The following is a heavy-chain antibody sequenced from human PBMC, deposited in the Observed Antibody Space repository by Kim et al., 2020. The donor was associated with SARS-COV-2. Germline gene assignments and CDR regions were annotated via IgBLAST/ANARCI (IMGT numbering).Heavy chain of an antibody. D-gene: IGHD6-13*01. V-gene: IGHV4-4*07. CDR3: ARDPGHSKSWLDS. CDR1: GGSISGYY. CDR2: IYTSGGT. J-gene: IGHJ4*02. Sequence: SETLSLTCTVSGGSISGYYWTWIRQPAGKGLEWIGRIYTSGGTYYNPSLKSRVPMSVDTSENQFSLKLSSVTAADTAIYYCARDPGHSKSWLDSWGQGTLVTVSS.